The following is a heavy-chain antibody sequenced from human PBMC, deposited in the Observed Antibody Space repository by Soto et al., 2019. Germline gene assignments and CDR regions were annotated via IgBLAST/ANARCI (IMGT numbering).Heavy chain of an antibody. CDR1: GFTFRNYW. CDR3: ARREDFGLVHDL. V-gene: IGHV3-74*01. CDR2: INSDGSST. J-gene: IGHJ5*02. D-gene: IGHD2-8*02. Sequence: GVSLRLSCAVSGFTFRNYWMHWVRQGPGKGLVWVSRINSDGSSTSYADSVKGRFTISRDNAKNTLYLQMNSLRAEDTAVYFCARREDFGLVHDLWGQGTLVTVSS.